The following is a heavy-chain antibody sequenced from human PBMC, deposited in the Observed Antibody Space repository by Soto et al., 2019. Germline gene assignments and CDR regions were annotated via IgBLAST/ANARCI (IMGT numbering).Heavy chain of an antibody. CDR3: ARYYYDSSGYYNDD. CDR1: GGTFSSHA. Sequence: GASVKVSCKVSGGTFSSHAISWVRQAPGQGLEWMGVMIPVFDTAKYAQNFQGRITITAGEFRNTAYMELSSLRSEDTAVYYCARYYYDSSGYYNDDWGQGTLVTVSS. D-gene: IGHD3-22*01. J-gene: IGHJ4*02. CDR2: MIPVFDTA. V-gene: IGHV1-69*13.